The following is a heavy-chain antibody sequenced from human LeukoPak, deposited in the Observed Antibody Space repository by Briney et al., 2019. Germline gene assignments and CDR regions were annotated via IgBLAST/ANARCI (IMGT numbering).Heavy chain of an antibody. V-gene: IGHV4-59*08. CDR3: ARVVEAESYYEFDY. J-gene: IGHJ4*02. CDR2: IYYSGST. Sequence: PSETLSLTCTVSGGSISSYYWSWIRQPPGKGLEWIGYIYYSGSTNYNPSLKSRVTISVDTSNNQFSLKLSSVAAADTAVYYCARVVEAESYYEFDYWGQGTLVTVSS. CDR1: GGSISSYY. D-gene: IGHD1-26*01.